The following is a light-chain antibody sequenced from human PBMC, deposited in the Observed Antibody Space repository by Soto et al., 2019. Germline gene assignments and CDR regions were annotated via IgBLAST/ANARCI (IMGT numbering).Light chain of an antibody. J-gene: IGLJ1*01. Sequence: SALTQPASVSGSPGQSITISCTGTSSNVEIYNFASWYQQHPGRAPKFVIYEVSKRPSGISNRFSGSKSGNTASLTISGLQPEDEADYYCCSYASNSAYVFGTGTKVTVL. V-gene: IGLV2-23*02. CDR3: CSYASNSAYV. CDR2: EVS. CDR1: SSNVEIYNF.